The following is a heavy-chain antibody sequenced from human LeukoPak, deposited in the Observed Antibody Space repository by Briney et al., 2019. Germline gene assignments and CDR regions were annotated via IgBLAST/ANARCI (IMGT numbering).Heavy chain of an antibody. CDR2: INPSGGST. D-gene: IGHD3-9*01. CDR3: ARDTISDACDI. CDR1: GYTFTGYY. Sequence: ASVKVSCKASGYTFTGYYMHWVRQAPGQGLEWMGIINPSGGSTSYAQKFQGRVTLTRDTSTSTVYMQLSSLRSEDTAVYFCARDTISDACDIWGQGTMVTVSS. J-gene: IGHJ3*02. V-gene: IGHV1-46*01.